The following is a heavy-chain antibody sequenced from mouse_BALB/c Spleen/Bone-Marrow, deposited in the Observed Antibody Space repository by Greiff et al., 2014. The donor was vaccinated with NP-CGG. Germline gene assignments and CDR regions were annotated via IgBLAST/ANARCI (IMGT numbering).Heavy chain of an antibody. D-gene: IGHD1-1*01. CDR3: TRSLYYYPAY. Sequence: LQQPGSELVRPGASVKLSCKASGYTFTNFWMHWVRQRPGQGLEWIGNVYPGSDTANYDEKFKSKATLTVDTSSSTAYMQLSSLTSEDSAVYYCTRSLYYYPAYWGQGTLVTGST. CDR1: GYTFTNFW. V-gene: IGHV1S22*01. CDR2: VYPGSDTA. J-gene: IGHJ3*01.